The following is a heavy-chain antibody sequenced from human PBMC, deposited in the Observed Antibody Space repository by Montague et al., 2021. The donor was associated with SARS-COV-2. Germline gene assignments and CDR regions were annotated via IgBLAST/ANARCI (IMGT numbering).Heavy chain of an antibody. Sequence: SLRLSCAASGFTFSSHAMHWVRQAPGKGLEWVAIISYDGSNKYYADSVKGRSTISRDNSKNTLYLQMNSLRAEDTAVYYCARDDGSGGYYVSFDYWGQGTLVTVSS. V-gene: IGHV3-30*04. D-gene: IGHD3-10*01. CDR1: GFTFSSHA. CDR2: ISYDGSNK. CDR3: ARDDGSGGYYVSFDY. J-gene: IGHJ4*02.